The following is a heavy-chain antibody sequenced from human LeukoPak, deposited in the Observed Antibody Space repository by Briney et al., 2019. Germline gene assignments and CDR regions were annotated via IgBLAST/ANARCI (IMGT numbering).Heavy chain of an antibody. CDR1: GGSISSSSYY. CDR3: ARHPNDYGDVRLDH. CDR2: IYYSGST. D-gene: IGHD4-17*01. J-gene: IGHJ4*02. V-gene: IGHV4-39*01. Sequence: SETLSLTCTVSGGSISSSSYYWGWIRQPPGKGLEWIGSIYYSGSTYYNPSLKSRVTISVDTSKNQFSLKLSSVTAADTAVYYCARHPNDYGDVRLDHWGQGTLVTVSS.